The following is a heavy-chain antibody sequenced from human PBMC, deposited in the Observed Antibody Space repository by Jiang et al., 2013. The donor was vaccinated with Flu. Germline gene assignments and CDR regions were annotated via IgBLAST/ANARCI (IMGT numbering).Heavy chain of an antibody. D-gene: IGHD5/OR15-5a*01. V-gene: IGHV6-1*01. CDR2: TYYRSKWSN. J-gene: IGHJ3*02. Sequence: SRGLEWLGRTYYRSKWSNDYAVSVKSRITINPDTSKNQFSLQLNSVTPEDTAVYYCARGRVSAFDIWGQGTMVTVS. CDR3: ARGRVSAFDI.